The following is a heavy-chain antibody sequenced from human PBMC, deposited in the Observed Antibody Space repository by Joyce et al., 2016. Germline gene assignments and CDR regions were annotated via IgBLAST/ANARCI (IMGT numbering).Heavy chain of an antibody. D-gene: IGHD2-15*01. J-gene: IGHJ5*02. Sequence: EVQLVESGGGLVKPGRSLRLSCTSSGFIFGDYAMNWFRQAPGKGWGWVGFSSSKAYGGTTDYAASVKGRFTISRDDSKSIAYLQMNSLKTEDTAVYYCTRIGDCSGGSCYEGWFDPWGQGTLVTVSS. V-gene: IGHV3-49*05. CDR1: GFIFGDYA. CDR2: SSSKAYGGTT. CDR3: TRIGDCSGGSCYEGWFDP.